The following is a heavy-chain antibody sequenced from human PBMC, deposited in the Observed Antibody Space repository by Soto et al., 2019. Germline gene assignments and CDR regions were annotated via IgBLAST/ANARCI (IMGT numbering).Heavy chain of an antibody. J-gene: IGHJ4*02. D-gene: IGHD3-22*01. CDR3: ARYHYYDSSGYYLAY. V-gene: IGHV4-31*03. CDR2: IYYSGST. Sequence: SETLSLTCTVSGGSISSGGYYWSWIRQHPGKGLEWIGYIYYSGSTYYNPSLKSRVTISVDTSKNQFSLKLSSVAAADTAVYYCARYHYYDSSGYYLAYWGQGTLVTVSS. CDR1: GGSISSGGYY.